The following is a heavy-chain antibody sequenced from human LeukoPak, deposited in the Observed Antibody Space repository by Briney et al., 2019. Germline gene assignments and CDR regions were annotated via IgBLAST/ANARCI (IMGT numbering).Heavy chain of an antibody. Sequence: SETLSLTCTVSGGSISSSSYYWGWIRQPPGKGLEWIGRIYTSGSTNYNPSLKSRVTMSVGTSKNQFSLKLSSVTAADTAVYYCARERVVRGVIIGDYYYYYMDVWGKGTTVTISS. D-gene: IGHD3-10*01. CDR2: IYTSGST. CDR1: GGSISSSSYY. V-gene: IGHV4-39*07. J-gene: IGHJ6*03. CDR3: ARERVVRGVIIGDYYYYYMDV.